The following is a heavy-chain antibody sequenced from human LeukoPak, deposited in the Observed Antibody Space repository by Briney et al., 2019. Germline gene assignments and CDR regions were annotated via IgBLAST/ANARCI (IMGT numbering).Heavy chain of an antibody. J-gene: IGHJ4*02. CDR3: ARDWYGGNSGGFDY. CDR1: GGTFSSYA. CDR2: IIPIFGTA. Sequence: SVKVSCKASGGTFSSYAISWVRQAPGQGLEWMGRIIPIFGTASYAQKFQGRVTITADKSTSTAYMELSSLRSEDTAVYYCARDWYGGNSGGFDYWGQGTLVTVSS. V-gene: IGHV1-69*06. D-gene: IGHD4-23*01.